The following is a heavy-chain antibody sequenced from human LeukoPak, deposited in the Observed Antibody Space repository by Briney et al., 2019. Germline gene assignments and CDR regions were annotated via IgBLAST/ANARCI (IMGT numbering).Heavy chain of an antibody. J-gene: IGHJ6*04. CDR1: GGSISSGSYY. D-gene: IGHD4-23*01. CDR3: ARADDFGYGGTYMDV. Sequence: SETLSLTCTVSGGSISSGSYYWNWIRQPAGKGLEWIGRIYTSGSTNYNPSLKSRVTISVDTSKNQFSLKLSSVTAADTAVYYCARADDFGYGGTYMDVWGKGTTVTISS. CDR2: IYTSGST. V-gene: IGHV4-61*02.